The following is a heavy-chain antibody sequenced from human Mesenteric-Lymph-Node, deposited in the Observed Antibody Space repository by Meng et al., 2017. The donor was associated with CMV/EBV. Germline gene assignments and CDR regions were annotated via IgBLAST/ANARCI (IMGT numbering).Heavy chain of an antibody. CDR2: IYHSGST. Sequence: GPLILSSTVFVYSFNSGHYWGWTRQPPGKGLEWIGSIYHSGSTYYNPSLKSRVTISEDTSKNQFSLKLNSVTAADTAVYYCARHYDFWSGYYTYNYYGMDVWGQGTTVTVSS. J-gene: IGHJ6*02. D-gene: IGHD3-3*01. CDR3: ARHYDFWSGYYTYNYYGMDV. CDR1: VYSFNSGHY. V-gene: IGHV4-38-2*02.